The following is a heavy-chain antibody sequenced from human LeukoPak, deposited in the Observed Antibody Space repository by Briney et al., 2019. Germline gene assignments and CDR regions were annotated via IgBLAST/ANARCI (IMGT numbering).Heavy chain of an antibody. Sequence: GASVKVSCKASGYTFTSYYMHWVRQAPGQGLEWMGIINPSGGSTSYAQKFQGRVTMTRDMSTSTVYMELSSLRSEDTAVYYCARAGLWYGAFDIWGQGTMVTVSS. D-gene: IGHD3-10*01. V-gene: IGHV1-46*01. J-gene: IGHJ3*02. CDR1: GYTFTSYY. CDR2: INPSGGST. CDR3: ARAGLWYGAFDI.